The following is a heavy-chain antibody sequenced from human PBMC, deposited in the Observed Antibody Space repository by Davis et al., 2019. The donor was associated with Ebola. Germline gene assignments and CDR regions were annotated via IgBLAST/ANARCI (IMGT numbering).Heavy chain of an antibody. J-gene: IGHJ4*02. D-gene: IGHD3-22*01. V-gene: IGHV4-39*01. Sequence: SETLSLTCTVSGGSISSSSYYWGWIRQTPGKGLEWVASIYYSGSSYYNPSLRSRVTISVDTSKNHFSLKLSPLTAADTAVYYCARQIPSQALFGYYSPRYFDFWGQGTLVTVSS. CDR2: IYYSGSS. CDR3: ARQIPSQALFGYYSPRYFDF. CDR1: GGSISSSSYY.